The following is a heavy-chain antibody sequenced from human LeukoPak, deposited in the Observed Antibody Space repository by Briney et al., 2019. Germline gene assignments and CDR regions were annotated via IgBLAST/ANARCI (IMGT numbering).Heavy chain of an antibody. CDR2: ISYDGSNK. J-gene: IGHJ5*02. CDR1: GFTLSSYA. V-gene: IGHV3-30-3*01. Sequence: GGSLRLSCAASGFTLSSYAMHWVRQAPGKGLEWVAAISYDGSNKYYADSVKGRFTISRDNSKNTLYLQMNSLRAEDTAVYYCARDLIVVVITNWFDPWGQGTLVTVSS. CDR3: ARDLIVVVITNWFDP. D-gene: IGHD3-22*01.